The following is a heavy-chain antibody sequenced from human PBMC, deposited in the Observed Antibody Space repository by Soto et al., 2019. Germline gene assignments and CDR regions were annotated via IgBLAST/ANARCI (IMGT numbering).Heavy chain of an antibody. CDR2: IRSRAYGGTT. V-gene: IGHV3-49*04. D-gene: IGHD6-25*01. CDR1: GFTLGAYA. CDR3: ARYRLAADLSDFDY. J-gene: IGHJ4*02. Sequence: EVQLVESGGGLAQPGRSLRLSCTGSGFTLGAYAMSWVRQAPGKGLEWVGSIRSRAYGGTTEYAASVKGRFTISRDASKSIAYLQMDSLKTEDTAMYFCARYRLAADLSDFDYWGQGTLVTVSS.